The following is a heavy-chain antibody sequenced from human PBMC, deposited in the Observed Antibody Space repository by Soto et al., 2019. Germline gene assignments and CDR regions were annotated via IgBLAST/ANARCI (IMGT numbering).Heavy chain of an antibody. J-gene: IGHJ4*02. V-gene: IGHV3-9*01. CDR2: ISWKSRNI. CDR1: GFTFDNYA. Sequence: EVQLVESGGGLVQPGRSLRLSCAASGFTFDNYAIHWVRQAPGKGLEWVSGISWKSRNIDYADSVKGRFTTSRDNAKNSLYLHMNSLRAEDTALYYCAKDNGRYSSGLFDYWGQGTLVTVSS. CDR3: AKDNGRYSSGLFDY. D-gene: IGHD6-19*01.